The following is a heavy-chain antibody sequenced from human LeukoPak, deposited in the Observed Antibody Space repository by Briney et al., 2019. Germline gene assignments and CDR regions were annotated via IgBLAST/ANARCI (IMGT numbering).Heavy chain of an antibody. CDR3: TTVGSSWGFDY. CDR1: GFTFSAAW. D-gene: IGHD6-13*01. Sequence: GGSLRLSCAASGFTFSAAWMTWVRQAPGKGLECAGRIKNRSDGRATAYPTPVNGRFAISRDNSKNTLYLQMNSLKIEDTGVYYCTTVGSSWGFDYWGQGTLVTVSS. CDR2: IKNRSDGRAT. V-gene: IGHV3-15*01. J-gene: IGHJ4*02.